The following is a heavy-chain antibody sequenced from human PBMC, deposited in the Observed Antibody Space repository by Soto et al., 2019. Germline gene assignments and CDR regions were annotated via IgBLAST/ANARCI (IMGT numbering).Heavy chain of an antibody. D-gene: IGHD4-17*01. CDR2: IWYDGSNK. CDR1: GFTFSSYG. J-gene: IGHJ6*03. Sequence: PGGSLRLSCAASGFTFSSYGMHWVRQAPGKGLEWVAVIWYDGSNKYYADSVKGRFTISRDNSKNTLYLQMNSLRAEDTAVYYCASLLMAGDYESSYYYYYMDVWGKGTTVTVSS. CDR3: ASLLMAGDYESSYYYYYMDV. V-gene: IGHV3-33*01.